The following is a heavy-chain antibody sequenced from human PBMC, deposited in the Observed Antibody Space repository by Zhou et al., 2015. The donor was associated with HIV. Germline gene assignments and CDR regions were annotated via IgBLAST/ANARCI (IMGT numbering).Heavy chain of an antibody. CDR3: ARDHVELAGNWFDP. V-gene: IGHV1-3*05. J-gene: IGHJ5*02. CDR2: INVGNGNT. Sequence: QVQLVQSGTEEKKPGASMKVSCKASGFTFTNYAFHWVRQAPGQRLEWMGWINVGNGNTKYSQKFQNRVSITWDTSASTAYMELSSLTSEDTAVYYCARDHVELAGNWFDPWGQGTLVIVSS. D-gene: IGHD1-7*01. CDR1: GFTFTNYA.